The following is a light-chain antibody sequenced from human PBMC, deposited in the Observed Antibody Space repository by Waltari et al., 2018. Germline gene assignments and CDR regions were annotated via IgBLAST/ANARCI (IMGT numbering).Light chain of an antibody. V-gene: IGKV3-15*01. CDR3: QQYNNWPLLT. CDR2: GAS. J-gene: IGKJ4*01. CDR1: QSVATY. Sequence: EIVMTQSPATLSVFPGERATLSCRASQSVATYLAWYQHKPAQAPRLLIYGASTRPTGIPARFSGGGSGTEFTLTISSLQSEDFAVYYCQQYNNWPLLTFGGGTRVEIK.